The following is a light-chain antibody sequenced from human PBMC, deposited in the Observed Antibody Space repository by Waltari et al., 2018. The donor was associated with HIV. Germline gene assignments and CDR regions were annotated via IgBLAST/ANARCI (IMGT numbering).Light chain of an antibody. Sequence: QSVLTQPPSVSGAPGQRVTTSCTGSSSNIGAGYDVHWYQQLPGTAPKILIYGNSNRPSGVPDRFSGSKSGTSASLAITGLQAEDEADYYCQSYDSSLYVVFGGGTKLTVL. J-gene: IGLJ2*01. V-gene: IGLV1-40*01. CDR1: SSNIGAGYD. CDR2: GNS. CDR3: QSYDSSLYVV.